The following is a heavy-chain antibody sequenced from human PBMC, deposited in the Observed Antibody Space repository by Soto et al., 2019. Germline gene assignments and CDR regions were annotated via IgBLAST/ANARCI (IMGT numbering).Heavy chain of an antibody. V-gene: IGHV4-38-2*01. CDR1: VYVITNRYH. CDR3: TRIYCTTTSCFINGMDV. J-gene: IGHJ6*02. D-gene: IGHD2-2*01. CDR2: ISHSGDT. Sequence: PSETLSISYAVSVYVITNRYHWGCIRQPPGKELEWIGTISHSGDTYYNPSLKSRVTISIDTAKNHLSLILSSVTAADTATYYCTRIYCTTTSCFINGMDVWGQGTTVSVSS.